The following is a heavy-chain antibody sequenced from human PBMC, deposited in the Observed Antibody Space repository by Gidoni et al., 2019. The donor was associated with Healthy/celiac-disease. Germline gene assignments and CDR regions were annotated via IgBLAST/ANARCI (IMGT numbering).Heavy chain of an antibody. CDR2: ISSSSSYI. V-gene: IGHV3-21*01. D-gene: IGHD1-26*01. CDR3: ASLAGATTSGIYYYGMDV. CDR1: GFTFSSYS. Sequence: EVQLVESGGGLVKPGGSLRLSCAASGFTFSSYSMNWVRQAPGKGLEWVSSISSSSSYIYYADSVKGRFTISRDNAKNSLYLQMNSLRAEDTAVYYCASLAGATTSGIYYYGMDVWGQGTTVTVSS. J-gene: IGHJ6*02.